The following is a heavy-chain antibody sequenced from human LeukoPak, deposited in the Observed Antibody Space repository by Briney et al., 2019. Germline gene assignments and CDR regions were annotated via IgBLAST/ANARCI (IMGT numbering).Heavy chain of an antibody. CDR2: IYYSGST. CDR1: GGSISSYY. D-gene: IGHD3-3*01. V-gene: IGHV4-59*01. CDR3: ARDKRLRFLEWPNCFDY. Sequence: PSETLSLTCTVSGGSISSYYWSWIRQPPGKGLEWIGYIYYSGSTNYNPSLKSRVTISVDTSKNQFSLKLSSVTAADTAVYYCARDKRLRFLEWPNCFDYWGQGTLVTVSS. J-gene: IGHJ4*02.